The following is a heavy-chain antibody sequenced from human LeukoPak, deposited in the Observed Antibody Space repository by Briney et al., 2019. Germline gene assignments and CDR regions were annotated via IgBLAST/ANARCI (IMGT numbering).Heavy chain of an antibody. CDR3: ARDARDIVVIPAAQLRARALYYFDY. J-gene: IGHJ4*02. CDR2: INGDGRNI. Sequence: GGSLRLSCVASGFTFSSYWMHWVRQDPRKGLVWVSRINGDGRNINYADSVRGRFTISRDNAKNTLYLQMNSLRAEDTAVYYCARDARDIVVIPAAQLRARALYYFDYWGQGTLVTVSS. CDR1: GFTFSSYW. V-gene: IGHV3-74*01. D-gene: IGHD2-2*01.